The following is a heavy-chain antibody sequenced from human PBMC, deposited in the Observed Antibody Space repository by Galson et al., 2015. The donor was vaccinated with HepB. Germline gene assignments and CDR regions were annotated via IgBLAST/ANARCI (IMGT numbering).Heavy chain of an antibody. V-gene: IGHV3-15*01. CDR1: GFTFSSYS. D-gene: IGHD5-24*01. CDR3: TTDLVGYRKYYYYGMDV. Sequence: SLRLSCAASGFTFSSYSMNWVRQAPGKGLEWVGRIKSKTDGGTTDYAAPVKGRFTISRDDSKNTLYLQMNSLKTEDTAVYYCTTDLVGYRKYYYYGMDVWGQGTTVTVSS. CDR2: IKSKTDGGTT. J-gene: IGHJ6*02.